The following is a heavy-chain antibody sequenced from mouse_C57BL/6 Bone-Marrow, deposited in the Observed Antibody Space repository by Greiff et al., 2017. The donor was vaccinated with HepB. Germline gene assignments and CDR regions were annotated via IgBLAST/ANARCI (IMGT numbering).Heavy chain of an antibody. CDR1: GFTFSSYA. D-gene: IGHD1-1*01. CDR3: ARDNYGSSYGYFDV. CDR2: ISDGGSYT. J-gene: IGHJ1*03. Sequence: EVHLVESGGGLVKPGGSLKLSCAASGFTFSSYAMSWVRQTPEKRLEWVATISDGGSYTYYPDNVKGRFTISRHNAKNNLYLQMSHLKSEDTAMYYCARDNYGSSYGYFDVWGTGTTVTVSS. V-gene: IGHV5-4*01.